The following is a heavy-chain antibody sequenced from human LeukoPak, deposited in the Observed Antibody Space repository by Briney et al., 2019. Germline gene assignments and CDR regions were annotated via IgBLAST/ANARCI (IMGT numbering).Heavy chain of an antibody. V-gene: IGHV4-4*07. D-gene: IGHD4-11*01. CDR2: IFTSGST. CDR3: ARAPVTVKDSFDI. Sequence: SETLSLTXTVSGGSISSYYWSWIRQPAGKGLEWIGRIFTSGSTNYNASLKSRVTMSVDTSKNQFSLKLRSVTAADTAVYYCARAPVTVKDSFDIWGQGTMVTVSS. J-gene: IGHJ3*02. CDR1: GGSISSYY.